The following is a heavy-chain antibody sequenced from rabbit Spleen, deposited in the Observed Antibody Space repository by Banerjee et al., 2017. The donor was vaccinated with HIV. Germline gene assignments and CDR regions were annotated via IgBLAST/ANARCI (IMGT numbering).Heavy chain of an antibody. CDR2: IDPVFGIT. Sequence: QLVESGGGLVQPGGSLKLSCKASGFDFNNYYMSWVRQAPGKGLEWIGYIDPVFGITNYANSVKGRFTISRDNTQNTLYLQLNSLTAADTATYFCARDGAGGSYFALWGPGTLVTVS. CDR3: ARDGAGGSYFAL. V-gene: IGHV1S7*01. CDR1: GFDFNNYY. D-gene: IGHD8-1*01. J-gene: IGHJ4*01.